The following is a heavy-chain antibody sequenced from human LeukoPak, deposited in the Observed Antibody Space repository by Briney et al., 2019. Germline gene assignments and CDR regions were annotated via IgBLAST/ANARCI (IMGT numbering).Heavy chain of an antibody. CDR1: GYTFTSYA. CDR3: ARDQEGFDY. V-gene: IGHV1-3*01. Sequence: ASVKVSCKASGYTFTSYAMHWVRQAPGQRLEWMGWINAGNGNTKYSQKFQGRVTVTRDTSTSTVHMELSGLRSEDTAVYYCARDQEGFDYWGQGTLVTVSS. J-gene: IGHJ4*02. CDR2: INAGNGNT.